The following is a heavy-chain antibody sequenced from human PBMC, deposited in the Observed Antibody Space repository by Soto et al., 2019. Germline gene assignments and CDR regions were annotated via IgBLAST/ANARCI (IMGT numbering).Heavy chain of an antibody. V-gene: IGHV3-33*01. Sequence: PGGSLRLSCAASGFTFSSYGMHWVRQAPGKGLEWVAVIWYDGSNKYYADSVKGRFTISRDNSKNTLYLQMNSLRAEYTAVYYCARVGWKPNLRDYYMDVWGKGTTVTVSS. D-gene: IGHD2-15*01. CDR2: IWYDGSNK. CDR3: ARVGWKPNLRDYYMDV. J-gene: IGHJ6*03. CDR1: GFTFSSYG.